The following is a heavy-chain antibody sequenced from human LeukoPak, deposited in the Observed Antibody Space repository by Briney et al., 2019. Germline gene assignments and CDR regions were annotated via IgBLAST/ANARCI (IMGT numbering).Heavy chain of an antibody. J-gene: IGHJ4*02. D-gene: IGHD3-3*01. CDR1: GFTFSLSH. V-gene: IGHV3-48*04. CDR2: ISRDSGTT. CDR3: ARASHPDFWSGYYSY. Sequence: PGGSLRLSCAASGFTFSLSHMNWVRQAPGKGLEWISYISRDSGTTYYADSVKGRFTISRDNAKESLYLQMNSLRAEDTAVYYCARASHPDFWSGYYSYWGQGTLVTVSS.